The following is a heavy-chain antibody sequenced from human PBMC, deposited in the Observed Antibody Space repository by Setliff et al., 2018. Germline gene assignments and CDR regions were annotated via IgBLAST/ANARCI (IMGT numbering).Heavy chain of an antibody. CDR1: GFTFRKHA. CDR2: VSGSGMTR. J-gene: IGHJ4*02. V-gene: IGHV3-23*01. D-gene: IGHD3-22*01. CDR3: ARADSDSYYPYYFDF. Sequence: PGGSLSLSCTASGFTFRKHALAWVRQAPGKGLQWVSSVSGSGMTRDYTDSVKGRFTVSRDSSQNKTHLQMDSLRAEDTGKYFCARADSDSYYPYYFDFWGQGVLVTVSS.